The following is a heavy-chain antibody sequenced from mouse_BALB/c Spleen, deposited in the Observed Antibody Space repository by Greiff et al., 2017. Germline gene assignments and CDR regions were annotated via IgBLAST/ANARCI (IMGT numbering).Heavy chain of an antibody. J-gene: IGHJ4*01. CDR1: GYTFTSYV. Sequence: EVKLVESGPELVKPGASVKMSCKASGYTFTSYVMHWVKQKPGQGLEWIGYINPYNDGTKYNEKFKGKATLTSDKSSSTAYMELSSLTSEDSAVYYCARSGYGNYPYAMDYWGQGTSVTVSS. V-gene: IGHV1-14*01. D-gene: IGHD2-10*02. CDR3: ARSGYGNYPYAMDY. CDR2: INPYNDGT.